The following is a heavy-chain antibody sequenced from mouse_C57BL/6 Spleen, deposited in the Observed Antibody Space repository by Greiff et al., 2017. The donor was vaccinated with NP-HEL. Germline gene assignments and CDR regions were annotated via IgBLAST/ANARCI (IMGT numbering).Heavy chain of an antibody. CDR1: GFTFSDYY. CDR2: INYDGSST. Sequence: EVNLVESEGGLVQPGSSMKLSCTASGFTFSDYYMAWVRQVPEKGLEWVANINYDGSSTYYLDSLKSRFIISRDNAKNILYLQMSSLKSEDTATYYCARDRGLYAMDYWGQGTSVTVSS. CDR3: ARDRGLYAMDY. J-gene: IGHJ4*01. V-gene: IGHV5-16*01. D-gene: IGHD3-1*01.